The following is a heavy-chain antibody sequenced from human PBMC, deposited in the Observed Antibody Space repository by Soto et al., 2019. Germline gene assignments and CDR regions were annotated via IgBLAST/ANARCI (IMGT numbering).Heavy chain of an antibody. CDR1: GHSFTSYW. J-gene: IGHJ5*02. CDR3: ARQSPYDSSRYYYGESWNWFDP. Sequence: RXESVDVAGKCSGHSFTSYWIGLVLQMRGKGLEWMGIIYAGDSDTRYSPSFQGQVTISADKSISTAYLQWSSLKASDTAMYYCARQSPYDSSRYYYGESWNWFDPWGQGTLVTGSS. V-gene: IGHV5-51*01. D-gene: IGHD3-22*01. CDR2: IYAGDSDT.